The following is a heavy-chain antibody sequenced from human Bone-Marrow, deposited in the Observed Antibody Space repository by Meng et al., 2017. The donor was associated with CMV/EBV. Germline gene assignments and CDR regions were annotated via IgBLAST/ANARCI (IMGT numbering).Heavy chain of an antibody. Sequence: SCKASGGTFSSYTISWVRQAPGQGLEWMGWINPNSGGTNYAQKFQGRVTMTRDTSISTAYMELSRLRSDDTAVYYCAREPRLELRGWTVDYYYGMDVWGQGTTVTVSS. V-gene: IGHV1-2*02. J-gene: IGHJ6*02. CDR1: GGTFSSYT. CDR3: AREPRLELRGWTVDYYYGMDV. D-gene: IGHD1-7*01. CDR2: INPNSGGT.